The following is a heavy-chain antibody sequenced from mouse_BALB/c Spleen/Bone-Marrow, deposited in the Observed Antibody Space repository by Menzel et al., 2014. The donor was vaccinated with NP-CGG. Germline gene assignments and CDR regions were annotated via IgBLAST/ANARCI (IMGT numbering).Heavy chain of an antibody. CDR1: GFTFSDSY. CDR2: SRNKAKYYTT. D-gene: IGHD2-10*02. Sequence: DVKLVESGGGLVQPGDSLRLSCATSGFTFSDSYMGWVRQPPGKRLEWIAASRNKAKYYTTEYSASVKGRFIVSRDTSQSVLYLQMNALRAEDTAIYYCARDVGYGNYFVYWGQGTLVTVSA. V-gene: IGHV7-1*02. CDR3: ARDVGYGNYFVY. J-gene: IGHJ3*01.